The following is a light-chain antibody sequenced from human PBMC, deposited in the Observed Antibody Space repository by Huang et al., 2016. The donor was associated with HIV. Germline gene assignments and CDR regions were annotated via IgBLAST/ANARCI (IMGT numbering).Light chain of an antibody. Sequence: DIQMTQSPSSLSASVGDRVTSICRASQGISKSVAWYQQKPGKAPKLHLYATSKLESGVPSRFSGSGSGTHYTLTISTLQPEDLATYYCQQYQSVPWTFGQGTKVAI. J-gene: IGKJ1*01. CDR3: QQYQSVPWT. CDR1: QGISKS. CDR2: ATS. V-gene: IGKV1-NL1*01.